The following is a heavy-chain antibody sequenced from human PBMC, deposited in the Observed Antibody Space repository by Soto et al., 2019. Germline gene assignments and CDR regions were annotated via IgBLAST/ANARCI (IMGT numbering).Heavy chain of an antibody. Sequence: TLSLTCTVSGGSISSGYYYWSCIRQPPGKGLEWIGYIYYSVSTYYNPSLKSRVTISVDTSKNQFSLKLSSVTAADTAVYYCASRLYDYGDPTGFDPWGQGTMLTVSS. D-gene: IGHD4-17*01. CDR2: IYYSVST. CDR1: GGSISSGYYY. J-gene: IGHJ5*02. V-gene: IGHV4-30-4*01. CDR3: ASRLYDYGDPTGFDP.